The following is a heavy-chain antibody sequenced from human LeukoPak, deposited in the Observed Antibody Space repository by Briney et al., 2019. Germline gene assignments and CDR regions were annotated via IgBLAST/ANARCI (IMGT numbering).Heavy chain of an antibody. J-gene: IGHJ4*02. V-gene: IGHV3-30*18. CDR3: AKDLRDSSGYPRIDY. CDR2: ISHDGNFK. CDR1: GFTFRNYG. D-gene: IGHD3-22*01. Sequence: PGTSLRLSCAVSGFTFRNYGIHWVRQAPGKGLEWVAAISHDGNFKYYADSVRGRFTISRDNSKNTLYLQMNSLRAEDTAVYYCAKDLRDSSGYPRIDYWGQGTLVTVSS.